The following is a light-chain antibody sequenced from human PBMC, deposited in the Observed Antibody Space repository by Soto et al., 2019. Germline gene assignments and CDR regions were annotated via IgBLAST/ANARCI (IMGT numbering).Light chain of an antibody. Sequence: QSAPTQPPSASGSPGQSVTILCTGTSSDVGDYNYVSWYQQHPGKVPKLLIYEVSKRPSGVPDRFSGSKSGNTASLTVSGLQAEDEADYYCSSFVGSPVVFGGGTKLTVL. J-gene: IGLJ2*01. V-gene: IGLV2-8*01. CDR3: SSFVGSPVV. CDR1: SSDVGDYNY. CDR2: EVS.